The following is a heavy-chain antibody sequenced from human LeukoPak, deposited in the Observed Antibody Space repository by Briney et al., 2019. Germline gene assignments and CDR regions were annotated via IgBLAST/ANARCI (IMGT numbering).Heavy chain of an antibody. J-gene: IGHJ4*02. V-gene: IGHV3-23*01. D-gene: IGHD5-12*01. CDR1: GFTFSSYA. CDR3: AKKSGYDSYYFDY. Sequence: GGSLRLSSAASGFTFSSYAMSWVRQAPGKGLEWVSAISGSGGSTYYADSVKGRFTISRDNSKNTLYLQMNSLRAEDTAVYYCAKKSGYDSYYFDYWGQGTLVTVSS. CDR2: ISGSGGST.